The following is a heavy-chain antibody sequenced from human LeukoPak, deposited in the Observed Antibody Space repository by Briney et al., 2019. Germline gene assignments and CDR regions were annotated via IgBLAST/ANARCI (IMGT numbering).Heavy chain of an antibody. Sequence: GGSLRLSCAASGFTFSSYAMSWVRQAPGKGLEWVSAISGSGGSTYYADSVKGRFTISRDNSKNTLYLQMNSLRAEDTAVYYCAKPGAPYYDILTGYYYGMDVWGQGTTVTVSS. J-gene: IGHJ6*02. V-gene: IGHV3-23*01. CDR1: GFTFSSYA. D-gene: IGHD3-9*01. CDR2: ISGSGGST. CDR3: AKPGAPYYDILTGYYYGMDV.